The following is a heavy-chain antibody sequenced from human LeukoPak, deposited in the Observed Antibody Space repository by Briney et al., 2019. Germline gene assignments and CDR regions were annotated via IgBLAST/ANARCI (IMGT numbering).Heavy chain of an antibody. V-gene: IGHV3-23*01. Sequence: GGSLRLSCAASGFTFSSYAMRWVRQAPGKGLEWVSAISGSGGSTYYADSVKGRFTISRDNSKNTLYLQMNSLRAEDTAVYYCAKAEYSSNYGMDVWGQGTTVTVSS. CDR3: AKAEYSSNYGMDV. CDR1: GFTFSSYA. J-gene: IGHJ6*02. CDR2: ISGSGGST. D-gene: IGHD6-6*01.